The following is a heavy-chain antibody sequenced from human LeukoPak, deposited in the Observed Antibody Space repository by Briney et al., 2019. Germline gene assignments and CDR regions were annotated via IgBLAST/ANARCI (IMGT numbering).Heavy chain of an antibody. V-gene: IGHV4-39*01. D-gene: IGHD3-3*01. CDR2: IYYSGST. J-gene: IGHJ5*02. CDR1: GGSISSSSYY. Sequence: SETLSLTCTVSGGSISSSSYYWGWIRQPPGKGLEWIGSIYYSGSTYYNPSLKSRVTISVDTSKNQFSLKLSSVTAADTAVYYCAKHVYDFWSPVFDPWGQGTLVTVSS. CDR3: AKHVYDFWSPVFDP.